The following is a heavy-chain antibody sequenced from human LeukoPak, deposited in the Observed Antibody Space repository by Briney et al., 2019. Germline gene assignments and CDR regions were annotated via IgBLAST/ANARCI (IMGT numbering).Heavy chain of an antibody. V-gene: IGHV3-48*02. D-gene: IGHD7-27*01. CDR1: GFTFHIYA. CDR2: INRSNTTI. CDR3: VRDDDWGFDY. J-gene: IGHJ4*02. Sequence: PGGSLRLSCAASGFTFHIYAMNWVRQAPGKGLEWISYINRSNTTISYADSVKGRFTISRDNAKNSLYLQMDSLRDEDTAVYFCVRDDDWGFDYWGQGTQVTVSS.